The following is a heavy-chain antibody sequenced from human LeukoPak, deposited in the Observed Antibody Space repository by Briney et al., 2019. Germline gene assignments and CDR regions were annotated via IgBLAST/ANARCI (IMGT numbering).Heavy chain of an antibody. J-gene: IGHJ4*02. D-gene: IGHD6-13*01. Sequence: SETLSLTCSVSGGPIDQTIYFWGWIRQPPGKGLEWIANVYHTGSTHYNPSLRSRVSMSVDTSKNQFSLTLSSVTAADTAVYYCAVEGGQHLMRAHYRGQGTLVTVSS. CDR1: GGPIDQTIYF. CDR2: VYHTGST. CDR3: AVEGGQHLMRAHY. V-gene: IGHV4-39*07.